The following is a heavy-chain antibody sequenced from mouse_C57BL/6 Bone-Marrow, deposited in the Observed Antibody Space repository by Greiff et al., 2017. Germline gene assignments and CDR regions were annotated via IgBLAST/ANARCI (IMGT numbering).Heavy chain of an antibody. V-gene: IGHV5-6*01. CDR3: ARQLFAMDY. CDR1: GFTFSSYG. Sequence: EVKLVESGGDLVKPGGSLKLSCAASGFTFSSYGMSWVRQTPDKRLEWVATISSGGSYTYYPASVKGRFTISRDHAKNTLYLEMSSLKSEDTAMYYCARQLFAMDYWGQGTSVTVSS. CDR2: ISSGGSYT. J-gene: IGHJ4*01.